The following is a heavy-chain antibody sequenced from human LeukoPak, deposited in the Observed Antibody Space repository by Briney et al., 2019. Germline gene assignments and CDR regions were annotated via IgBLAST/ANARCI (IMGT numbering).Heavy chain of an antibody. D-gene: IGHD5-18*01. J-gene: IGHJ4*02. CDR1: GGSISSNSYY. V-gene: IGHV4-39*01. CDR2: IYYTGST. Sequence: SETLSLTCTVSGGSISSNSYYWAWIRQPPGKGLEWIGTIYYTGSTYYNPSLKSRVTISIDTSKNQFSLKLSSVTAADTAVYYCARRHGYSYGSQFDYWGQGTLVTVSS. CDR3: ARRHGYSYGSQFDY.